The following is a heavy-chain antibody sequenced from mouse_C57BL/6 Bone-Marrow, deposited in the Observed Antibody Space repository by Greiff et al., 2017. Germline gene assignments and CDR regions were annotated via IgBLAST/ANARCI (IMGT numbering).Heavy chain of an antibody. Sequence: QVQLQQPGAELVKPGASVKLSCKASGYTFTSYWMHWVKQRPGQGLEWIGMIHPNSGSTNYNEKFKSKATLTVDKSSSTAYMQLSSLTSEDSAVYNCARIHYARSAGEYFDVWGTETTVTVSP. J-gene: IGHJ1*03. CDR2: IHPNSGST. D-gene: IGHD1-1*01. CDR1: GYTFTSYW. V-gene: IGHV1-64*01. CDR3: ARIHYARSAGEYFDV.